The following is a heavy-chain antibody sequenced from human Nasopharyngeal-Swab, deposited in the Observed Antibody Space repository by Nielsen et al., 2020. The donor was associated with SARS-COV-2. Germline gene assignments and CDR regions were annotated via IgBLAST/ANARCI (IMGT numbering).Heavy chain of an antibody. CDR3: ASGLNWFPFDY. CDR2: IYYSGST. J-gene: IGHJ4*02. CDR1: GGSISSYY. D-gene: IGHD3-9*01. V-gene: IGHV4-59*01. Sequence: GSLRLSCTVSGGSISSYYWSWIRQPPGKGLEWIGYIYYSGSTNYNPSLKSRVTISVDTPKNQFSLKLSSVTAADTAVYYCASGLNWFPFDYWGQGTLVTVSS.